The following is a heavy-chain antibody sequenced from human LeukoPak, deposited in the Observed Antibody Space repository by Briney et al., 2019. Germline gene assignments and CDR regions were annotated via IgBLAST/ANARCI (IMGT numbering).Heavy chain of an antibody. CDR3: AKDEDTYYYDSSGYNYYYYMDV. CDR2: IRGSGDST. V-gene: IGHV3-23*01. Sequence: GGSLRLSCAASGFTFSNYAMSWARQAPGKGLEWFSGIRGSGDSTYSADSVKGRFTIFQDNSKYTLYLKMNSLRDEDTAVYYCAKDEDTYYYDSSGYNYYYYMDVWGKGTTVTVSS. J-gene: IGHJ6*03. CDR1: GFTFSNYA. D-gene: IGHD3-22*01.